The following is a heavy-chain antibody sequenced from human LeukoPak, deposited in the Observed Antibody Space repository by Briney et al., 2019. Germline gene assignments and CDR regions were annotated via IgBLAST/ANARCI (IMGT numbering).Heavy chain of an antibody. J-gene: IGHJ5*02. Sequence: SETLSLTCTVPGGSISSYYWSWIRQPAGKGLEWIGRIYTSGNTNYNPSLKSRVTMSLDTSMRKFSLKLSSVTAADTAVYYCARWVGTGYCSGGTYYNWFDPWGQGTLVTVSS. CDR1: GGSISSYY. CDR2: IYTSGNT. V-gene: IGHV4-4*07. CDR3: ARWVGTGYCSGGTYYNWFDP. D-gene: IGHD2-15*01.